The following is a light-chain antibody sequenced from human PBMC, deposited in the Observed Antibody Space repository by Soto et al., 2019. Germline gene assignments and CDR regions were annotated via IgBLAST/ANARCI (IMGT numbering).Light chain of an antibody. V-gene: IGKV1-13*02. CDR2: DAS. Sequence: AIQLTQSPSSLSASVGDRITITCRASQGISSALAWYQQKPGKAPKGLIYDASSLESGVPSRFSGSGSGTDFPLTISSLQPENFATYHCQQFNSYPRTFGQGTKLEIK. CDR1: QGISSA. CDR3: QQFNSYPRT. J-gene: IGKJ2*01.